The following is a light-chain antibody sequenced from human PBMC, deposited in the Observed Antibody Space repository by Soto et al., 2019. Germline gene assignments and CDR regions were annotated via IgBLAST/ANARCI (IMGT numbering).Light chain of an antibody. V-gene: IGKV1-5*03. CDR2: GAS. Sequence: DILMTQSPSTLSASVGETVTLTFRASQSTSSWVAWYQQRPGKPPKLVIYGASTLERGVPSRFSGSGSGTEFTLTIAGLQPDDFATYYCQHYKPYKTFGQGTKVDI. J-gene: IGKJ1*01. CDR1: QSTSSW. CDR3: QHYKPYKT.